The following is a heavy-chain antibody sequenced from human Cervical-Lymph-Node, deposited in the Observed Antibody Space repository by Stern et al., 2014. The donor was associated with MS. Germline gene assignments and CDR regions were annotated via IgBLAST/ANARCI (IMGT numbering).Heavy chain of an antibody. Sequence: VQLVESGGGVVQPGRSLRLSCAASGFTFSSYAMHWVRQAPGKGLEWVAVISYDGSNKYYADSVKGRFTISRDNSKNTLYLQMNSLRAEDTAVYYCARDGRTLLDYWGQGTLVTVSS. CDR2: ISYDGSNK. J-gene: IGHJ4*02. CDR3: ARDGRTLLDY. CDR1: GFTFSSYA. V-gene: IGHV3-30*01.